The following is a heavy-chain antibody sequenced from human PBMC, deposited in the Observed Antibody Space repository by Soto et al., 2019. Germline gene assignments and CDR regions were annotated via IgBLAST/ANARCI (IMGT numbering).Heavy chain of an antibody. Sequence: QVQLVQSGAEVKKPGASVKVSCKASGYTFTGYYIHWVRQAPGQGLEWMGWINPNSGGTNYAQKLQGRVTMTRDTSISTAYMELSRLRSDDTAVYYCARASGRGLVYWGQGTLVTVSS. CDR3: ARASGRGLVY. D-gene: IGHD2-15*01. CDR2: INPNSGGT. CDR1: GYTFTGYY. J-gene: IGHJ4*02. V-gene: IGHV1-2*02.